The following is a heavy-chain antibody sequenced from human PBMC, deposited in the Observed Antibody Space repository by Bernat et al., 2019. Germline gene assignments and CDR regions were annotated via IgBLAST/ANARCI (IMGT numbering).Heavy chain of an antibody. CDR1: GGSFSGYQ. CDR3: ARVLLWFGELFGFDP. V-gene: IGHV4-34*01. D-gene: IGHD3-10*01. J-gene: IGHJ5*02. Sequence: QVQLQQWGAGLLKPSETLSLTCAAYGGSFSGYQWSWVRQPPGKRLEWIGEINHSGSTNYNPSLKSRVTISVDTSKNQFSLKLSSVTAADTAVYYCARVLLWFGELFGFDPWGQGTLVTVSS. CDR2: INHSGST.